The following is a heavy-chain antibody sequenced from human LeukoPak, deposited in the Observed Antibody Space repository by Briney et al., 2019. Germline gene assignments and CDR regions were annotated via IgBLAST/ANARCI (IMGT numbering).Heavy chain of an antibody. CDR2: IYYSGST. V-gene: IGHV4-39*07. D-gene: IGHD3-9*01. CDR3: ASGRRLRYFDWSPPLGY. J-gene: IGHJ4*02. Sequence: PSETLSLTCTVSGGSISSSSYYWGWIRQPPGKGLEWIGSIYYSGSTYYNPSLKGRVTISVDTSKNQFSLKLSSVTAADTAVYYCASGRRLRYFDWSPPLGYWGQGTLVTVSS. CDR1: GGSISSSSYY.